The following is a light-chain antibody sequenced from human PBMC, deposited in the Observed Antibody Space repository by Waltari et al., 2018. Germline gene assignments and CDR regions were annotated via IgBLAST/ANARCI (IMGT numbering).Light chain of an antibody. CDR3: QQYYGTPPT. J-gene: IGKJ1*01. CDR1: QSILYSSINKNY. V-gene: IGKV4-1*01. Sequence: DIVMTQFPDSLAVSLGERASINCKSSQSILYSSINKNYLAWYQQKPGQSPKLLIYWASTRESGVPDRFSGSGSGTDFTLTISSLQAEDVAVYYCQQYYGTPPTFGRGTKVEIK. CDR2: WAS.